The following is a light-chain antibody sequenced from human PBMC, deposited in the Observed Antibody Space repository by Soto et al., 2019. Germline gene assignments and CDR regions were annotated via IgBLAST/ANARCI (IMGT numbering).Light chain of an antibody. Sequence: DVVMTQAPLSLSVTPGEPASMSCRSSQSLLDSDDGNTYVDWYLQRPGQSPQLLIYAASTLQSGVPSRFSGSGSGTDFTLTISCLQSEDFATYYCQQYYSSPWTFGQVTTVDIK. J-gene: IGKJ1*01. CDR2: AAS. CDR1: QSLLDSDDGNTY. V-gene: IGKV2-40*01. CDR3: QQYYSSPWT.